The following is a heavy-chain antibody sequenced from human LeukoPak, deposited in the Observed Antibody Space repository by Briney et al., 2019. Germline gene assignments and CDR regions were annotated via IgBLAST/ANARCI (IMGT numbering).Heavy chain of an antibody. V-gene: IGHV3-23*01. CDR3: TKDLTDFHYYYTDV. Sequence: PGGSLRLSCEASGFTFNNYALAWVRQSPGKGLEWVSGITGSGGHTYYAHSVKGRFTISRDNSKNTLYLQMYSLRAEDTAVYYCTKDLTDFHYYYTDVWGKGTTVIVPS. D-gene: IGHD2-21*02. CDR2: ITGSGGHT. CDR1: GFTFNNYA. J-gene: IGHJ6*03.